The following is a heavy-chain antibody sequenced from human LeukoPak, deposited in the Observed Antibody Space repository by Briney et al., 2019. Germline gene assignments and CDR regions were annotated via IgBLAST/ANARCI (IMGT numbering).Heavy chain of an antibody. CDR3: ARVMGYCSSTSCPKEFYFDY. CDR1: GFTFSRHG. CDR2: IGDTGRAK. Sequence: PGRSLRLSCAASGFTFSRHGMHWVRQAPGKGLEWVAVIGDTGRAKYYADSVEGRFTASRDNAKNSLYLQMNSLRAEDTAVYYCARVMGYCSSTSCPKEFYFDYWGQGTLVTVSS. V-gene: IGHV3-33*08. J-gene: IGHJ4*02. D-gene: IGHD2-2*01.